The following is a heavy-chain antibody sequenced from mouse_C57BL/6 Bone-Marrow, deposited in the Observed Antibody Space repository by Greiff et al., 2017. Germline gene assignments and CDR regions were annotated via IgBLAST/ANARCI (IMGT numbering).Heavy chain of an antibody. J-gene: IGHJ3*01. CDR1: GYTFTSYW. D-gene: IGHD2-2*01. Sequence: QVQLQQSGAELVKPGASVKLSCKASGYTFTSYWMHWVKQRPGQGLEWIGMIHPNSGSTNYNEKFKSKATLTVDKSSSTAYMQLSSLTSEDSAVYYCARSKASWLRRGSWFAYWGQGTLVTVSA. CDR3: ARSKASWLRRGSWFAY. V-gene: IGHV1-64*01. CDR2: IHPNSGST.